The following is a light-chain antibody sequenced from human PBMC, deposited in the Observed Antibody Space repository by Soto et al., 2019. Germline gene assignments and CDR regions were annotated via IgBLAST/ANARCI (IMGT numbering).Light chain of an antibody. Sequence: DVVMTQSPLSLPVTLGQPASISCRSSQSLVHSDGNTYLNWYQQRPGQSPRRLIYKVSNRDSGVPERFSGSVSGTDFTLKINRVEVEDVGVYYCMQGTHWPLWTFGQGTKVEIK. J-gene: IGKJ1*01. CDR2: KVS. CDR1: QSLVHSDGNTY. CDR3: MQGTHWPLWT. V-gene: IGKV2-30*02.